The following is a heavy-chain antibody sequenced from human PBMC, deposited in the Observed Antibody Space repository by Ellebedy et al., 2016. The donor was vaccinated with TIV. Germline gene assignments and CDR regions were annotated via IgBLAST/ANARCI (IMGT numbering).Heavy chain of an antibody. D-gene: IGHD6-13*01. J-gene: IGHJ4*02. Sequence: SETLSLTXAVYGGSFSGYYWSWIRQPPGKGLEWIGEINHSGSTNYNPSLKSRVTISVDTSKNQFSLKLSSVTAADTAVYYCARGVSSSWLFDYWGQGTLVTVSS. CDR3: ARGVSSSWLFDY. CDR1: GGSFSGYY. CDR2: INHSGST. V-gene: IGHV4-34*01.